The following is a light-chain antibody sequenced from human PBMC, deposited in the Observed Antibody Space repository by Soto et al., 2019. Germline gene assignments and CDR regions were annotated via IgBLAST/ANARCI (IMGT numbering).Light chain of an antibody. CDR1: SSDVGGYNY. V-gene: IGLV2-14*01. CDR3: SSYTRPTPYV. Sequence: QSALTQPASVSGSPGQSITISCTGTSSDVGGYNYVSWYQQHPGKAPKLMIYDVSNRPSGVSNRFSGSKSGNTASLTISGPQLGDGAYYYCSSYTRPTPYVFEPGPK. CDR2: DVS. J-gene: IGLJ1*01.